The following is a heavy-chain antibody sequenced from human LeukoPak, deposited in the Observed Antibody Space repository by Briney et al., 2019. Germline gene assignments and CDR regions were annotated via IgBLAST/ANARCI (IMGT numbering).Heavy chain of an antibody. J-gene: IGHJ4*02. V-gene: IGHV3-23*01. CDR1: GFTFSSYA. CDR3: AMQGSHDYGDYGFDY. Sequence: GGSLRLSCAASGFTFSSYAMSWVRQAPGKGLEWVSAISGSGGSTYYADSVKGRFTISRDNSKNTLYLQMNSLRAEDTAVYYCAMQGSHDYGDYGFDYWGRGTLVTVSS. CDR2: ISGSGGST. D-gene: IGHD4-17*01.